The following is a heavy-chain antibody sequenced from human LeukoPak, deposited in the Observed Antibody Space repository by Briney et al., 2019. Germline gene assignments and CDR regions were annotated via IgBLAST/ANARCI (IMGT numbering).Heavy chain of an antibody. CDR2: ISWDGGST. CDR1: GFTFDDYT. D-gene: IGHD6-6*01. J-gene: IGHJ4*02. Sequence: PGGSLRLSCAASGFTFDDYTMHWVRQAPGKGLEWVSLISWDGGSTYYADSVKGRFTISRDNSKNSLYLQMNSLRTEDTALYYCAKESRGSSSHLDYWGQGTLVTVSS. CDR3: AKESRGSSSHLDY. V-gene: IGHV3-43*01.